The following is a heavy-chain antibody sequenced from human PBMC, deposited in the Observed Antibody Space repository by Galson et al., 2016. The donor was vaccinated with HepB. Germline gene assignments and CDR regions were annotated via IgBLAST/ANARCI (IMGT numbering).Heavy chain of an antibody. CDR2: INPSGTST. CDR1: GYTFTNYY. J-gene: IGHJ4*03. CDR3: ARDLYSSSSGQEGMDI. D-gene: IGHD6-6*01. V-gene: IGHV1-46*01. Sequence: SVKVSCKASGYTFTNYYIHWVRQAPGQGLEWVGDINPSGTSTSYAQKFQGRVTVSRDTSTSTVYMELSSLRSEDTAVYYCARDLYSSSSGQEGMDIWGQGTLVT.